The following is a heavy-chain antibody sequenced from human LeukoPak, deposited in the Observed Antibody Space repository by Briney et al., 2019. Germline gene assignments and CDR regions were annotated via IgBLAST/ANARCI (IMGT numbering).Heavy chain of an antibody. CDR1: VYTFTDYY. Sequence: ASVKASCKASVYTFTDYYMHWVRQAPGQGLEWMGWINPNIGDTNYAQKFQGRVTMTRDTSISTAYMELSRLRSDDTAVYYCARDRPSITGTTLDYFDYWGQGTLLTASS. V-gene: IGHV1-2*02. J-gene: IGHJ4*02. CDR3: ARDRPSITGTTLDYFDY. D-gene: IGHD1-7*01. CDR2: INPNIGDT.